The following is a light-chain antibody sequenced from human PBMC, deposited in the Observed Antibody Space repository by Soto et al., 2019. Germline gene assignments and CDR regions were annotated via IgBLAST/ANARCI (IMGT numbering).Light chain of an antibody. Sequence: DIQMTQSPSTLSSSVGERVAITYRASQTIDSWLAWYQQRPGKPPNLLIYKASTLASGVPSRFSGSGSGTEFTLTINSLQPDDFATYYCQQYHIYSGTFGQGTKVDIK. CDR3: QQYHIYSGT. CDR2: KAS. CDR1: QTIDSW. V-gene: IGKV1-5*03. J-gene: IGKJ1*01.